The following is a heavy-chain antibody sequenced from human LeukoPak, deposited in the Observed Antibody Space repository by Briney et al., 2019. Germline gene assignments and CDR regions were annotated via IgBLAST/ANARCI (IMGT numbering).Heavy chain of an antibody. D-gene: IGHD3-22*01. J-gene: IGHJ4*02. CDR2: IYHSGST. CDR1: GYSISSGYY. V-gene: IGHV4-38-2*02. CDR3: ARVVYYDSSGYYGGFDY. Sequence: SETLSLTCTVSGYSISSGYYWGWIRQPPGKGLEWIGSIYHSGSTYNNPSLKSRINISVDTSKNQFSLTLSSVTAADTAVYYCARVVYYDSSGYYGGFDYWGQGTLVTVSS.